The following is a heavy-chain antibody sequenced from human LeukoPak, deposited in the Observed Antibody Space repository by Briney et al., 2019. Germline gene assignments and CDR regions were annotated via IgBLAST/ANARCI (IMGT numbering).Heavy chain of an antibody. CDR1: GYTFTGYY. CDR2: INPNSGGT. J-gene: IGHJ4*02. V-gene: IGHV1-2*02. CDR3: AGSLGYCTSNVCYLKY. Sequence: GASVKVSCKASGYTFTGYYMHWVRQAPGQGLEWMGWINPNSGGTNYAQKFQGRVTMTRDTSISTAYMELSRLTSDDTAVYYCAGSLGYCTSNVCYLKYWGQGTLVTVSS. D-gene: IGHD2-8*01.